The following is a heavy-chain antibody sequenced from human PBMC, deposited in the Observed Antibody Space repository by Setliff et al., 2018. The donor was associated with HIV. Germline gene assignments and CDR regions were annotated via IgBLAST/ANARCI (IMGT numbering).Heavy chain of an antibody. D-gene: IGHD3-10*01. CDR2: IYPGDSDT. Sequence: GESLKISCKGSGYSFTNYWIGWVRQMPGKGLEWMGFIYPGDSDTRYSPSFQGQVTISADKSISTAYLQWSSLKASDTAMYYCARVSRNLYGHLDGFDIWGHGTMVTVSS. J-gene: IGHJ3*02. CDR1: GYSFTNYW. V-gene: IGHV5-51*01. CDR3: ARVSRNLYGHLDGFDI.